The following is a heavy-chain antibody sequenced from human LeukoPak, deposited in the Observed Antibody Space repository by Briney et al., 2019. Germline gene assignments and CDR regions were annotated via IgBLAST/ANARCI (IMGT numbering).Heavy chain of an antibody. CDR2: ISGSGGST. V-gene: IGHV3-23*01. Sequence: GGSLRLSCAASGFTFSIYAMSWVRQAPGKGLEWVSAISGSGGSTYYADSVKGRFTISRDNSKNTLYLQMNSLRAEDTAVYYCAKEVYAYYGSGEGYWGQGTLVTVSS. D-gene: IGHD3-10*01. CDR3: AKEVYAYYGSGEGY. CDR1: GFTFSIYA. J-gene: IGHJ4*02.